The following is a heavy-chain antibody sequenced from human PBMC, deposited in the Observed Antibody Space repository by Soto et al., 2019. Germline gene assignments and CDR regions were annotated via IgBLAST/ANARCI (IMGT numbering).Heavy chain of an antibody. CDR1: GGSISSGDYY. D-gene: IGHD3-22*01. Sequence: QVQLQESGPGLVKPSQTLSLTCTVSGGSISSGDYYWSWIRQPPGKGLEWIGYIYYSGSTYYTPSLKSRVTISVDTSKNQFSLKLSSVTAADTAVYYCARDCGGNYYDSSGYYFDIWGQGTMVTVSS. J-gene: IGHJ3*02. V-gene: IGHV4-30-4*01. CDR3: ARDCGGNYYDSSGYYFDI. CDR2: IYYSGST.